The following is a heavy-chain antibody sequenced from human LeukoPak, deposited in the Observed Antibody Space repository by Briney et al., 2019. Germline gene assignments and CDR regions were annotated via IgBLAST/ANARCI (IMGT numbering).Heavy chain of an antibody. V-gene: IGHV1-2*06. D-gene: IGHD3-22*01. J-gene: IGHJ4*02. CDR3: ARVVYDNSGYYFDY. Sequence: ASVKVSCKASGYTFTGYYMHWARQAPGQGLEWMGRINPNSGDTNYAQKFQGRVTMTRDTSFSTAYMELSRLRSDDTAVYYCARVVYDNSGYYFDYWGQGTLVTVSS. CDR1: GYTFTGYY. CDR2: INPNSGDT.